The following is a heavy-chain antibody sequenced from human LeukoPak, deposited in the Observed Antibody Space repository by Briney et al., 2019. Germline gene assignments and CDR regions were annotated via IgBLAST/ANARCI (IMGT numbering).Heavy chain of an antibody. CDR3: ARDPYSGGYGAYYYYYMDV. V-gene: IGHV3-7*01. J-gene: IGHJ6*03. CDR1: GFSFSRYW. Sequence: GGSLRLSCEASGFSFSRYWMSWVRQAPVRGLEWVANIKPDGSEIYYVDSVKGRFTISRDNVKNAVYLQMNSLRDEDTAVYYCARDPYSGGYGAYYYYYMDVWGKGTTVTVSS. CDR2: IKPDGSEI. D-gene: IGHD6-19*01.